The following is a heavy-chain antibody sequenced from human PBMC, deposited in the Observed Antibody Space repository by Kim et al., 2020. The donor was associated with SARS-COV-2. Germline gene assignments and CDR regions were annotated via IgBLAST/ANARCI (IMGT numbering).Heavy chain of an antibody. CDR1: GFTFDDYA. J-gene: IGHJ4*02. V-gene: IGHV3-9*01. D-gene: IGHD3-22*01. CDR2: ISWNSGSI. CDR3: AKAGGPYYYDSSGYDY. Sequence: GGSLRLSCAASGFTFDDYAMHWVRQAPGKGLEWVSGISWNSGSIGYADSVKGRFTISRDNAKNSLYLQMNSLRAEDTALYYCAKAGGPYYYDSSGYDYWGQGTLVTVSS.